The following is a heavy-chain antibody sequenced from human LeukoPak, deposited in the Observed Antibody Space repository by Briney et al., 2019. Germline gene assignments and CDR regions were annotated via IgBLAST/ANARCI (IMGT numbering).Heavy chain of an antibody. CDR2: ISGSGGST. CDR3: AKDHGDSGSHGPY. Sequence: GGSLRLSCAASGFTFSSYAMSWVRQAPGKGLEWVSAISGSGGSTYYADSVKGRFTISRHNSKNTLYLQMNSLRAEDTAVYYCAKDHGDSGSHGPYWGQGTLVTVSS. V-gene: IGHV3-23*01. D-gene: IGHD5-12*01. J-gene: IGHJ4*02. CDR1: GFTFSSYA.